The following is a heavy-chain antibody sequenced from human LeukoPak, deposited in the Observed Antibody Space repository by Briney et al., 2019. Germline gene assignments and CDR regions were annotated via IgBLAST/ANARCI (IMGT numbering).Heavy chain of an antibody. J-gene: IGHJ3*02. CDR1: GFTVSSNY. V-gene: IGHV3-53*01. CDR2: ISSGGTT. Sequence: GGSLRLSCAASGFTVSSNYMSWVRQAPGKGLEWVSVISSGGTTYYADSVKGRFTISGDNSKNTLYLQMNSLRAEDTAVYYCVRDISNYDSKAFDIWGQGTMVTVSS. D-gene: IGHD3-22*01. CDR3: VRDISNYDSKAFDI.